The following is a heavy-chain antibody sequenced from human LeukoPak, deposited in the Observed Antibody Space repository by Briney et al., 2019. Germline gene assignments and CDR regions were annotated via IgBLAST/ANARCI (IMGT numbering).Heavy chain of an antibody. Sequence: GGSLRLSCAASGFTVSSNYMSWVRQAPGKGLEWVSRINSDGSNTDYADCVKGRFTVSRDNTKNTMYLQMNSLRVEDTAVYYCARPPDILTGKNWFDSRGQGTLVTVSS. V-gene: IGHV3-74*01. CDR3: ARPPDILTGKNWFDS. D-gene: IGHD3-9*01. J-gene: IGHJ5*01. CDR1: GFTVSSNY. CDR2: INSDGSNT.